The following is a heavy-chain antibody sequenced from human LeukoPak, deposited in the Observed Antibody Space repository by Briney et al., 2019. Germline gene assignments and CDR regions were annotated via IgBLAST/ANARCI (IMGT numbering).Heavy chain of an antibody. CDR2: FGTDGKT. Sequence: GGSLRLSCAASGFTFSGYAVSWVRQAPGKGLEWVSGFGTDGKTHYSESVRGRFDISRDTSTTTVYLQMNSLRAEDTALYYCGRDLHYCVAMDVWGQGTTVTVS. CDR3: GRDLHYCVAMDV. V-gene: IGHV3-23*01. D-gene: IGHD3-10*02. J-gene: IGHJ6*02. CDR1: GFTFSGYA.